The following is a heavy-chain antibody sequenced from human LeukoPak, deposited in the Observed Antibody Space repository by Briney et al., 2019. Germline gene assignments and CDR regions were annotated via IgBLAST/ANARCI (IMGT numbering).Heavy chain of an antibody. CDR2: IYCSGST. V-gene: IGHV4-31*03. CDR1: GGSINSGGYY. J-gene: IGHJ5*02. CDR3: ARDEGYCSGGSCFNGWFDP. D-gene: IGHD2-15*01. Sequence: SETLSLTCTVSGGSINSGGYYWSWIRQYPGKGLEWIVYIYCSGSTYYNPSLKSRVTISVDTSKNQLSLKLSSVTAADTAVYYCARDEGYCSGGSCFNGWFDPWGQGTVVTVSS.